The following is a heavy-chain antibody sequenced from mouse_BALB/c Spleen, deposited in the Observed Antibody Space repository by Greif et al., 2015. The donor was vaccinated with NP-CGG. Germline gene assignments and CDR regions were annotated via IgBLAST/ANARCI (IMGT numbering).Heavy chain of an antibody. D-gene: IGHD2-4*01. CDR1: GFTFTDYY. CDR3: ARDQDYDYDYAY. Sequence: EVKLMESGGGLVQPGGSLRLSCATSGFTFTDYYMSWVRQPPGKALEWLGFIRNKANGYTTEYSASVKGRFTISRDNSQSILYLQMNTLRAEGSATYYCARDQDYDYDYAYWGQGTLVTVSA. J-gene: IGHJ3*01. V-gene: IGHV7-3*02. CDR2: IRNKANGYTT.